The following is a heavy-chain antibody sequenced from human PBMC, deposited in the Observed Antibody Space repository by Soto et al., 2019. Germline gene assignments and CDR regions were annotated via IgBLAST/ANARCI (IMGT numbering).Heavy chain of an antibody. Sequence: QVQLVQSGAEVKKPGASVKVSCKASGYTFTSYGISWVRQAPGQGLEWMGWISAYNGNTNYAQKLQGRVTMTTDTSPSTAYMGLRSLRSDDTAVYYCAGRTDYGDYVDAFDIWGQGTMVTVSS. D-gene: IGHD4-17*01. CDR1: GYTFTSYG. V-gene: IGHV1-18*01. CDR2: ISAYNGNT. J-gene: IGHJ3*02. CDR3: AGRTDYGDYVDAFDI.